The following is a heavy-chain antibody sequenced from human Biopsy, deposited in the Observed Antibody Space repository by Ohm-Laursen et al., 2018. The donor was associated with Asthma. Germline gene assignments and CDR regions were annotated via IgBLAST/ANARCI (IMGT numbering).Heavy chain of an antibody. Sequence: SETLSLTCAVYGGSLSGYYWSWIRQPPGKGLEWIGEINHSGSTNYNPSLKSRVTISVDTSKNQFSLKLSSVTAADTAVYYCARERVTAMVTYFDYWGQGTLVTVSS. V-gene: IGHV4-34*09. CDR2: INHSGST. CDR1: GGSLSGYY. J-gene: IGHJ4*02. D-gene: IGHD5-18*01. CDR3: ARERVTAMVTYFDY.